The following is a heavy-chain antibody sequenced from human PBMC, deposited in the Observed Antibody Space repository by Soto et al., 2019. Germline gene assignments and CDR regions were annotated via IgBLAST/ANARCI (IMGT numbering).Heavy chain of an antibody. CDR3: AKCHSRRIFGDAFDI. CDR2: ISWNSGSI. D-gene: IGHD2-15*01. Sequence: EVQLVESGGGLVQPGRSLRLSCAASGLTFDDYAMHWVRQAPGKGLEWVSGISWNSGSIGYADSVKGRFTISRDNAKNSLYLQMNSLRAEDTALYYCAKCHSRRIFGDAFDIWGQGTMVTVSS. V-gene: IGHV3-9*01. J-gene: IGHJ3*02. CDR1: GLTFDDYA.